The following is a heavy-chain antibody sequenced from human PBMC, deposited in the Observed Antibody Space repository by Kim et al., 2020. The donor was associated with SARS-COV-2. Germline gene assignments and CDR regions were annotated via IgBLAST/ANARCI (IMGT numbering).Heavy chain of an antibody. J-gene: IGHJ5*02. CDR1: GGSISSSSYY. CDR3: ARHAQQLTTLGWFDP. CDR2: IYYSGST. Sequence: SETLSLTCTVSGGSISSSSYYWGWIRQPPGKGLEWIGSIYYSGSTYYNPSLKSRVTISVDTSKNQFSLKLSSVTAADTAVYYCARHAQQLTTLGWFDPWGQGTLVTVSS. V-gene: IGHV4-39*01. D-gene: IGHD6-13*01.